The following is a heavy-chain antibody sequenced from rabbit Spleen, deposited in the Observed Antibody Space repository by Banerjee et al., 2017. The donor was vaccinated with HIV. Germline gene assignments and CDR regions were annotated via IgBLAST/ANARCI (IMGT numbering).Heavy chain of an antibody. CDR1: GVSFSGSSY. Sequence: QSLEESGGDLVKPGASLTLTCKASGVSFSGSSYMCWVRQAPGKGLEWIACIDAGSSGFTYFASWAKGRFTISKASSTTVTLQMTSLTAADTATYFCARDTSSSFSSYGMDLWGPGTLVTV. CDR2: IDAGSSGFT. D-gene: IGHD1-1*01. CDR3: ARDTSSSFSSYGMDL. V-gene: IGHV1S40*01. J-gene: IGHJ6*01.